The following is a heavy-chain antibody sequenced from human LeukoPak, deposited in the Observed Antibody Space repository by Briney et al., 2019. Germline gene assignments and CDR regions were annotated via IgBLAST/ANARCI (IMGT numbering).Heavy chain of an antibody. Sequence: GGSLRLSCAASGFTFSSYSMNWVRQAPGKGLEWVSSISSSSSYIYYADSVKGRFTISRDNAKNSLYLQMNSLRAGDTAVYYCARSTSSGDWFDPWGQGTLVTVSS. V-gene: IGHV3-21*01. CDR2: ISSSSSYI. D-gene: IGHD2-2*01. CDR1: GFTFSSYS. CDR3: ARSTSSGDWFDP. J-gene: IGHJ5*02.